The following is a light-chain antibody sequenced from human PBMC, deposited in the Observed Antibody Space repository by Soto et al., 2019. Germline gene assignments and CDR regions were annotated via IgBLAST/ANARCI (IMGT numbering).Light chain of an antibody. CDR2: GAT. Sequence: EIVLTQSPAPLSLSPGTRATLSCRASQSVSSSYLAWYQQKPGQAPRLLIYGATSRATGIPDRFSGSGSGTDFTLTISRLEPEDFAVYYCQQYGSSPPKTFGQGTKVDIK. V-gene: IGKV3-20*01. J-gene: IGKJ1*01. CDR1: QSVSSSY. CDR3: QQYGSSPPKT.